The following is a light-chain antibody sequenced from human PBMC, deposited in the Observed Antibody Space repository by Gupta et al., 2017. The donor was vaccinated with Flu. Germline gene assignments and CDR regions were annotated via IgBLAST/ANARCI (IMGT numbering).Light chain of an antibody. J-gene: IGLJ3*02. CDR2: DEN. Sequence: NFMLTQPHSVSESPGKTVTISCTRSRGSIASNYVQWYQQRPGSYNTTVSSDENRRPSGVPDRFLCSNDGLSKYVHTNSSGLEAEDDAYYYCPSYASNTWVFGGGTKLTGL. CDR3: PSYASNTWV. CDR1: RGSIASNY. V-gene: IGLV6-57*01.